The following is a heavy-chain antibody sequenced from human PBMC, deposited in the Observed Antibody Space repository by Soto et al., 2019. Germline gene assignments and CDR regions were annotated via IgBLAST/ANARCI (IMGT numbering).Heavy chain of an antibody. Sequence: PGGSLRLSCAASGFTFSSYSMNWVRQAPGKGLEWVSSISSSSSYVYYADSVKGRFTISRDNAKNSLYLQMNSLRAEDTAVYYCXRALLRYFDRLGGYFDYWGQGTLVTVSS. D-gene: IGHD3-9*01. J-gene: IGHJ4*02. CDR2: ISSSSSYV. CDR1: GFTFSSYS. CDR3: XRALLRYFDRLGGYFDY. V-gene: IGHV3-21*01.